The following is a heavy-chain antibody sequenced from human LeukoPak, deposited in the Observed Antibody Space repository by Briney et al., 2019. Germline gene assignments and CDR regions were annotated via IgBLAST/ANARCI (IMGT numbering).Heavy chain of an antibody. CDR1: GGTFSIYA. J-gene: IGHJ3*02. CDR2: IIPIFGTA. CDR3: ATSDASGDWDAFDI. Sequence: ASVKVSCTASGGTFSIYAISWVRQAPGQGLEWMGGIIPIFGTANYAQKFQGRVTITADESTSTAYMELSSLRSEDTAVYYCATSDASGDWDAFDIWGQGTMVTVSS. D-gene: IGHD2-21*02. V-gene: IGHV1-69*13.